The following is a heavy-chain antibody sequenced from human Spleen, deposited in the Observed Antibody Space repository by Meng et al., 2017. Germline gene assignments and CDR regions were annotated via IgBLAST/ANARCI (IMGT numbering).Heavy chain of an antibody. CDR1: GDSVSSNSAA. J-gene: IGHJ4*02. CDR2: TYYRSKWYN. Sequence: HVQLQQSGPGLVKPSQTLPHTCAISGDSVSSNSAAWSWIRQSPSRGLEWLGRTYYRSKWYNDYAVSVKSRITINPDTSKNQFSLQVNSVTPEDTAVYYCVRVNSDWYGFDYWGQGSLVTVSS. CDR3: VRVNSDWYGFDY. V-gene: IGHV6-1*01. D-gene: IGHD6-19*01.